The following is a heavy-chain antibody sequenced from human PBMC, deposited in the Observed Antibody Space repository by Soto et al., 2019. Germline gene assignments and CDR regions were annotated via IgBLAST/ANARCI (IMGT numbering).Heavy chain of an antibody. J-gene: IGHJ6*02. D-gene: IGHD1-20*01. CDR3: ASSSRNDYNFGMDA. Sequence: EVQLVEAGGGLIQPGGYLRLSCAASGLTVSSNDMSWVCKSTGKGLEWVSVIYSGGSKHDADSVKGRFTISRDNSKNMVYLQMNSLRVDDTAVYFCASSSRNDYNFGMDAWGQGTTVIVSS. CDR2: IYSGGSK. V-gene: IGHV3-53*01. CDR1: GLTVSSND.